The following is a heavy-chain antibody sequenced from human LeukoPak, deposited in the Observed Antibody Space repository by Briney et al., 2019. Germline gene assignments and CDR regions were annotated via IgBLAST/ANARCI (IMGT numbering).Heavy chain of an antibody. Sequence: RTSETLSLTCAVFGGSFSGYYWSWIRQPPGKGLEWIGEINHSGSINYNSSLKSRVTISVDTSKNQFSLKLSSVTAADTAVYYCARRMGRRFGERYYYYHYMDVWGKGTTVIISS. CDR3: ARRMGRRFGERYYYYHYMDV. D-gene: IGHD3-10*01. V-gene: IGHV4-34*01. CDR1: GGSFSGYY. J-gene: IGHJ6*03. CDR2: INHSGSI.